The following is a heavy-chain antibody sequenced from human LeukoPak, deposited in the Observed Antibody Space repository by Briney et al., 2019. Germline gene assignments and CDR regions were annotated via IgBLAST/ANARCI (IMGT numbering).Heavy chain of an antibody. J-gene: IGHJ5*01. CDR3: ARRVNDDDYPSAYNWFDS. V-gene: IGHV4-59*08. Sequence: SETLSLTCTVSAGSISTYYWNWIRQPPGKGLEWIGDIYYNGSTNYVPSLQSRLTISVDTSKNQFSLRLTSVTAADTAVYYCARRVNDDDYPSAYNWFDSWGQGTLVTVSS. D-gene: IGHD4-17*01. CDR2: IYYNGST. CDR1: AGSISTYY.